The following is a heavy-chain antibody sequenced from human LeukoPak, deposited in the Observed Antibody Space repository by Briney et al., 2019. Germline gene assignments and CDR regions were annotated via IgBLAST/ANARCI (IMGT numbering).Heavy chain of an antibody. CDR2: INTNTGNP. J-gene: IGHJ5*02. Sequence: GASVKVSCKASGYTFTSYAMNWVRQAPGQGLEWMGWINTNTGNPTYAQGFTGRFVFSLDTSVSTAYLQINTLKAEDTAVYYCARFDRVGLFDPWGQGTLVTVSS. CDR1: GYTFTSYA. V-gene: IGHV7-4-1*02. CDR3: ARFDRVGLFDP. D-gene: IGHD2-2*03.